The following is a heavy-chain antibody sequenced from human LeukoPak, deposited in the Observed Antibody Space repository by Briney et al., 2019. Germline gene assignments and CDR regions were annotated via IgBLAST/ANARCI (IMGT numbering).Heavy chain of an antibody. Sequence: GGSLRLSCAASGFTFHNYGMHWVRQAPGKGLEWVAVISHDGSNIHYGDSVKGRFTISRDNSKNTLYLQMNSLRVEDTAVYYCAKDPYRVVVATGNYLDPWGQGTLVTVSA. V-gene: IGHV3-30*18. CDR2: ISHDGSNI. J-gene: IGHJ5*02. D-gene: IGHD2-21*01. CDR3: AKDPYRVVVATGNYLDP. CDR1: GFTFHNYG.